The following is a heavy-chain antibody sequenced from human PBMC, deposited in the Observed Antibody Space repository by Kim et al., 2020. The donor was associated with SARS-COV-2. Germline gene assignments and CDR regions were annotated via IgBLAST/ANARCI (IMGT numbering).Heavy chain of an antibody. CDR2: INPNSGGT. CDR3: ARMGGSGWYGYDAFDI. Sequence: ASVKVSCKASGYTFTGYYMHWVRQAPGQGLEWMGRINPNSGGTNYAQKFQGRVTMTRDTSISTAYMELSRLRSDDTAVYYCARMGGSGWYGYDAFDIWGQGTMVTVSS. D-gene: IGHD6-19*01. V-gene: IGHV1-2*06. J-gene: IGHJ3*02. CDR1: GYTFTGYY.